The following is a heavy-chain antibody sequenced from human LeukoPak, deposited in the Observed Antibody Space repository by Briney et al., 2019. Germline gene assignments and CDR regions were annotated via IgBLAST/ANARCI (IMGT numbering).Heavy chain of an antibody. J-gene: IGHJ4*02. CDR3: ARGSGLEYEYYYDSSGYYFDY. CDR1: GDSVSSNSAA. D-gene: IGHD3-22*01. V-gene: IGHV6-1*01. Sequence: SQTLSFTCAISGDSVSSNSAAWNWIRQSPSRGLEWLGRTYYRSKWYNDYAVSVKSRITINPDTSKNQFSLQLNSVTPEDTAVYYCARGSGLEYEYYYDSSGYYFDYWGQGTLVTVSS. CDR2: TYYRSKWYN.